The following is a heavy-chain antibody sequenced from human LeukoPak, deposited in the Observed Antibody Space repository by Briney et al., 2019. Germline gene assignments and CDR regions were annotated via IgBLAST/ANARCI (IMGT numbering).Heavy chain of an antibody. J-gene: IGHJ6*03. CDR2: INPNSGGT. Sequence: SVKVSGKASGYTFTGYYMHWVRQAPGQGLDWMGWINPNSGGTNHAQKFQGRVTMTRDTSISIAYMELSRLRSDDTAVYYCARDTARITIFGVAKYMDVWGKGTTVTVSS. CDR1: GYTFTGYY. V-gene: IGHV1-2*02. D-gene: IGHD3-3*01. CDR3: ARDTARITIFGVAKYMDV.